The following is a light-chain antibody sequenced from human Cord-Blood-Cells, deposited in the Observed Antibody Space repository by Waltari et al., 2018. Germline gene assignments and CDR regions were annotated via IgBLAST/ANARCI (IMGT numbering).Light chain of an antibody. CDR3: QQSYNTPLT. V-gene: IGKV1-39*01. Sequence: DIPMTQSPSPLAASVGDRVTITCRASQSISSYLNWYQQKPGKAPKLLIYAASSLQSGVPSRFSGSGSGTDFTLTISSLQPEDFATYYCQQSYNTPLTFGEGTKVEIK. CDR1: QSISSY. J-gene: IGKJ4*01. CDR2: AAS.